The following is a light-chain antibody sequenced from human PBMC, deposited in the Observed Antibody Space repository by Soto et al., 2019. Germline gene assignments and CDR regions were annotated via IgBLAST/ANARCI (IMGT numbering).Light chain of an antibody. J-gene: IGLJ1*01. CDR2: EVS. Sequence: QLVLTQPASVSGSPGQSITVSCTGTSSDVGAYNYVSWYQQHPGKAPKLMIYEVSNRPSGVSNRFSGSKSGNTASLTISGLQAEDEADYFCSSYTSSSTDFVFGTGTKLTVL. CDR3: SSYTSSSTDFV. V-gene: IGLV2-14*01. CDR1: SSDVGAYNY.